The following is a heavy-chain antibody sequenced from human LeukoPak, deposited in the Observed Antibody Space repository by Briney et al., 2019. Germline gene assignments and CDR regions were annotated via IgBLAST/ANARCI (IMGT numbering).Heavy chain of an antibody. CDR3: AKRVSRPQYFFDY. CDR2: FSGPSDNT. Sequence: GGSLRLSCVASGFTFSIYAISWVRQAPGKRLEWVSTFSGPSDNTYYADSVKGRFTISRDNSKNTLYLQMHSLRAEDTAVYYCAKRVSRPQYFFDYWGQGTLVTVSS. J-gene: IGHJ4*02. CDR1: GFTFSIYA. V-gene: IGHV3-23*01. D-gene: IGHD6-19*01.